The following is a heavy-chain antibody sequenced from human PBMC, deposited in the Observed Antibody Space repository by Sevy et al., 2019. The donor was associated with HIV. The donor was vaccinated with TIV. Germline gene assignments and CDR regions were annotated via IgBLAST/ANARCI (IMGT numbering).Heavy chain of an antibody. Sequence: GSLRLSCAASGFTFSSYWMSWVRQAPGKGLEWVANIKQDGSEKYYVDSVKGRFTISRDNAKNSLYLQMNSLRAEDTAVYYCARGPSYYDFWSGFWFDPWGQGTLVTVSS. J-gene: IGHJ5*02. CDR1: GFTFSSYW. CDR2: IKQDGSEK. D-gene: IGHD3-3*01. CDR3: ARGPSYYDFWSGFWFDP. V-gene: IGHV3-7*01.